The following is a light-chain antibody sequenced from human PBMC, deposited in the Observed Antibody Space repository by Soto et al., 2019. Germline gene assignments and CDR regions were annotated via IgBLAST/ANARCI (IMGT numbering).Light chain of an antibody. V-gene: IGKV3-20*01. CDR2: GVS. CDR1: QSVSSSY. CDR3: QQYGITPLT. J-gene: IGKJ4*01. Sequence: EIVLTQSPGTLSLSPGERATLACRASQSVSSSYLGWYQQKPGQAPRLLMYGVSRRATGIPDRFSGSGSGTDFTLTISRLEPEDFAVYYCQQYGITPLTFGGGTKVDIK.